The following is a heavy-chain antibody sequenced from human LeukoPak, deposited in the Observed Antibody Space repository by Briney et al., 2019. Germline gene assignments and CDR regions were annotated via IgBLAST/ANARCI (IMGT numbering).Heavy chain of an antibody. Sequence: ASVKVSCKVSGYTLTELSMHWVRQAPGKGLEWMGGFDPEDGETIYAQKFQGRVTMTEDTSTDTAYMELSRLRSDDTAVYYCARTQYCSSTSCYPGPDYWGQGTLVTVSS. CDR3: ARTQYCSSTSCYPGPDY. CDR1: GYTLTELS. D-gene: IGHD2-2*01. V-gene: IGHV1-24*01. CDR2: FDPEDGET. J-gene: IGHJ4*02.